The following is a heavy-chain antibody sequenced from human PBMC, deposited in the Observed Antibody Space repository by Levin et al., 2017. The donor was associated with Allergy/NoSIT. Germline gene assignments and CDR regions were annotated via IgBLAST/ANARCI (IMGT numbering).Heavy chain of an antibody. CDR3: ARDASYYGSGTNGDYFDY. J-gene: IGHJ4*02. CDR2: IKPDGSAK. CDR1: GFTFSIYW. V-gene: IGHV3-7*04. D-gene: IGHD3-10*01. Sequence: GASVKVSCAAPGFTFSIYWMSWVRQAPGKGLEWVANIKPDGSAKYYMDSVKGRFTISRDNAKNSLYLQMNSLRAEDTAVYYCARDASYYGSGTNGDYFDYWGQGTLVTVSS.